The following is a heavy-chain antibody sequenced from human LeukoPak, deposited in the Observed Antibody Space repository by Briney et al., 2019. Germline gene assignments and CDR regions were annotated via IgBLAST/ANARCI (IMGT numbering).Heavy chain of an antibody. J-gene: IGHJ5*01. CDR2: MSADGINT. CDR1: GFIFNDYA. Sequence: GGSLRLSCKASGFIFNDYAMHWVRQAPGKGLEWVAVMSADGINTFYAASVGGRFTISRDDSQATVNLQMNSLISEDTAVYYCGRDAGSALISWFCPWGQGTLGAVSS. CDR3: GRDAGSALISWFCP. D-gene: IGHD3-10*01. V-gene: IGHV3-30-3*01.